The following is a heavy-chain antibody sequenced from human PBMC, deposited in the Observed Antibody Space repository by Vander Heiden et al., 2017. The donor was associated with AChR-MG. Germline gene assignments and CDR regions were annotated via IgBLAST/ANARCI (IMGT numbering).Heavy chain of an antibody. V-gene: IGHV3-33*01. CDR1: GFTFSTSG. D-gene: IGHD3-9*01. CDR2: IWHDEDKR. Sequence: QVQLVESGGGVVQPGRSLRLSCVASGFTFSTSGMHWVRQAPGRGLEWVAVIWHDEDKRSYADSVAGRFTISRDNYKNTLYLQLNTLRAEDTAVYYCARTSQALVIGSSRYYYYYMDVWGKGTTVTVSS. J-gene: IGHJ6*03. CDR3: ARTSQALVIGSSRYYYYYMDV.